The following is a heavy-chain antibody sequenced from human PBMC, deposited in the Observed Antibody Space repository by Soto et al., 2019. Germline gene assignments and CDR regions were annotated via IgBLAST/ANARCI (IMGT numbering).Heavy chain of an antibody. CDR2: IRGSGGST. CDR1: GFTFSSYA. Sequence: PGGSLRLSCAASGFTFSSYAMSWVRQSPGKGLEWVSTIRGSGGSTYYADSVKGRFTISRDNSKNTLYLQMNSLRAEDTALYYCAKEQQLAPDYWGQGTLVTVSS. J-gene: IGHJ4*02. D-gene: IGHD6-13*01. CDR3: AKEQQLAPDY. V-gene: IGHV3-23*01.